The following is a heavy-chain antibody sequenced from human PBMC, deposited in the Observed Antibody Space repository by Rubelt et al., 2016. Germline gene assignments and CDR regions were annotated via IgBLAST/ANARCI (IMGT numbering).Heavy chain of an antibody. CDR1: GGSVGSSTYY. Sequence: QVQLQESGPGLVKPSETLSLTCTVSGGSVGSSTYYWGWIRQPPGKGLEWIGSIYYSGSTYSNPSPKRRVTISLDTAKYQFSRKWGAGTAADTAGYYCARDLGQDVGYSYGDDYWGQGTLVTVSS. CDR3: ARDLGQDVGYSYGDDY. D-gene: IGHD5-18*01. J-gene: IGHJ4*02. V-gene: IGHV4-39*07. CDR2: IYYSGST.